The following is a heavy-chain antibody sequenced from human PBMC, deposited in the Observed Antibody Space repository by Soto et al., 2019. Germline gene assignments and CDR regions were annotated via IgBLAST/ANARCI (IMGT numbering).Heavy chain of an antibody. V-gene: IGHV1-18*01. D-gene: IGHD3-16*02. CDR2: ISAYNGNT. CDR1: GYTFTSYG. J-gene: IGHJ6*03. Sequence: QVQLVQSGAEVKKPGASVKVSCKASGYTFTSYGISWVRQAPGQGLEWMGWISAYNGNTNYAQKLQGRVTMTTDTSTSTAYMELRSLRSDDTAVYYCARVTAYDYIWGRYRQYYYYMDVWGKGTTVTVSS. CDR3: ARVTAYDYIWGRYRQYYYYMDV.